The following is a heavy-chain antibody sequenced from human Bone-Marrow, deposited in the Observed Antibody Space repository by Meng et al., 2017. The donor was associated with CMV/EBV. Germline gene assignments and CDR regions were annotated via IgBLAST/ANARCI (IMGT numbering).Heavy chain of an antibody. D-gene: IGHD5-18*01. Sequence: GESLKISCEASGFTFKTFTMSWVRQAPGRGVERVSSINPDSDYIQSADSLKGRFTISRDNAKNSLYLRKSGLRVEDTAVYYCARDQEGTRIPSPIHYGLDVWGQGTTVTVSS. CDR1: GFTFKTFT. CDR2: INPDSDYI. CDR3: ARDQEGTRIPSPIHYGLDV. J-gene: IGHJ6*02. V-gene: IGHV3-21*06.